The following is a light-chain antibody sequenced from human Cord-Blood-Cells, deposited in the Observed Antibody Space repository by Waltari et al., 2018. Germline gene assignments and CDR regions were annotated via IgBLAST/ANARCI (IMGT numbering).Light chain of an antibody. Sequence: EIVLTQSPGTLSLSPGDRDTLSCRASQCVSSSYLAGYQQKPGQAPRLLVYGASSRATGIPDMFSGSGSGTDFTLTISRLEPEDFAVYYCQQYGSSPFTFGPGTKVDIK. CDR1: QCVSSSY. CDR3: QQYGSSPFT. CDR2: GAS. V-gene: IGKV3-20*01. J-gene: IGKJ3*01.